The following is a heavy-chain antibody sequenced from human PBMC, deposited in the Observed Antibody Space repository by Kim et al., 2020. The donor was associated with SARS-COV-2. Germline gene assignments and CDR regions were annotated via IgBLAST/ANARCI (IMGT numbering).Heavy chain of an antibody. J-gene: IGHJ3*02. CDR3: ARDMWFGELSAFDI. D-gene: IGHD3-10*01. Sequence: QKFQGWVTMTRDTSISTAYMELSRLRSEDTAVYYCARDMWFGELSAFDIWGQGTMVTVSS. V-gene: IGHV1-2*04.